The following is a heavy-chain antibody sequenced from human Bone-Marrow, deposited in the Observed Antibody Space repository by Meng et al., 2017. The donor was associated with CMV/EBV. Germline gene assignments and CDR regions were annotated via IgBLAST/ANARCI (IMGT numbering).Heavy chain of an antibody. Sequence: GESLKISCAASGFTFNNYAMHWVRQAPGKGLEWVAVTSYDGRNKYDADSVKGRFTISRDNSKNTLFLQMNSLRAEDTAVYYCARDGCTSTSCYPHFDYWGQGTRVTVSS. D-gene: IGHD2-2*01. V-gene: IGHV3-30*04. CDR2: TSYDGRNK. CDR3: ARDGCTSTSCYPHFDY. J-gene: IGHJ4*02. CDR1: GFTFNNYA.